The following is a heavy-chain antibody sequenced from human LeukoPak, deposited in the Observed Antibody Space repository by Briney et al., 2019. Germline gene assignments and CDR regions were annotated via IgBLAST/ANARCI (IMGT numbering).Heavy chain of an antibody. J-gene: IGHJ4*02. D-gene: IGHD2-2*01. CDR1: GFTFSNYA. CDR2: ISYDGSNK. Sequence: GRSLRLSCAASGFTFSNYAMHWVRQAPGKGLEGVAVISYDGSNKYYVDSVKGRFTLSRDNSKNTLYLQMDSLRAEDTAVYYCARDSGFRYCSSTSCYEVYFDYWGQGTRVTVP. V-gene: IGHV3-30*04. CDR3: ARDSGFRYCSSTSCYEVYFDY.